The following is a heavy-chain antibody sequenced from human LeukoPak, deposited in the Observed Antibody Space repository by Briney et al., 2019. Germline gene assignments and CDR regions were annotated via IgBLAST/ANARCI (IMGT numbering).Heavy chain of an antibody. CDR2: IYYSGST. V-gene: IGHV4-59*01. CDR1: GGSISSYY. CDR3: ARDYSGSYYYYYMDV. Sequence: PSETLSLTCTVSGGSISSYYWSWIRQPPGKGLGWIGYIYYSGSTNYNPSLKSRVTISVDTSKNQFSLKLSSVTAADTAAYYCARDYSGSYYYYYMDVWGKGTTVTVSS. J-gene: IGHJ6*03. D-gene: IGHD1-26*01.